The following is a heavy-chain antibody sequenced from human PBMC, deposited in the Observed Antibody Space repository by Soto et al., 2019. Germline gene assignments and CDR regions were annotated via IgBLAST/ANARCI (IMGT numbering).Heavy chain of an antibody. V-gene: IGHV1-69*02. D-gene: IGHD2-15*01. CDR2: IIPILGIA. CDR3: AMRCSGGSCYRDWYFDL. Sequence: QVQLVQSGSEVKKPGSSVKVSSKASGGTFSSYTISWVREAPGQGLEWMGRIIPILGIANYAQKFQGRVTITADKSTSTAYMELSSLRSEDTAVYYCAMRCSGGSCYRDWYFDLWGRGTLVTVSS. J-gene: IGHJ2*01. CDR1: GGTFSSYT.